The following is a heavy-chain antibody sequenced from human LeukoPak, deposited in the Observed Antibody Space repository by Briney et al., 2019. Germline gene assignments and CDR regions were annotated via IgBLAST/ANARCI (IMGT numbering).Heavy chain of an antibody. V-gene: IGHV1-2*06. Sequence: ASVKVSCKASGYTFTGYYMHWVRQAPGQGLEWMGRINPNSGGTNYAQKFQGRVTMTRDTSISTAYMELSRLRSDDTAVYYCARDQRGYSGYESALAYWGQGTLTTVSS. CDR2: INPNSGGT. D-gene: IGHD5-12*01. CDR3: ARDQRGYSGYESALAY. J-gene: IGHJ4*02. CDR1: GYTFTGYY.